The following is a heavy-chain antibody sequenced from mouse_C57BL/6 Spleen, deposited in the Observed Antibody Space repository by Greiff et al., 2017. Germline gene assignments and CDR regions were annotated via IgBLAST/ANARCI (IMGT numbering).Heavy chain of an antibody. D-gene: IGHD2-5*01. J-gene: IGHJ3*01. Sequence: QVQLQQPGAELVMPGASVKLSCKASGCTFTSYWMHWVKQRPGQGLEWIGEIDPSDSYTNYNQKFKGKSTLTVDKSSSTAYMQLSSLTSEDSAVYYCAVAYYSNYVCAYWGQGTLVTVSA. CDR1: GCTFTSYW. V-gene: IGHV1-69*01. CDR3: AVAYYSNYVCAY. CDR2: IDPSDSYT.